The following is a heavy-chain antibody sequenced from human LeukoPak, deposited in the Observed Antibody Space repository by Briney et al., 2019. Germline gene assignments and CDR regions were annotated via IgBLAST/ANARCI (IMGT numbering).Heavy chain of an antibody. J-gene: IGHJ4*02. D-gene: IGHD3-9*01. CDR2: IIPILGIA. Sequence: ASVKVSCKASGGTFSSYTISWVRQAPGQGLEWMGRIIPILGIANYAQKFQGRVAITADKSTSTAYMELSSLRSEDTAVYYCASMGYHILTGYPTSGYWGQGTLVTVSS. CDR1: GGTFSSYT. CDR3: ASMGYHILTGYPTSGY. V-gene: IGHV1-69*02.